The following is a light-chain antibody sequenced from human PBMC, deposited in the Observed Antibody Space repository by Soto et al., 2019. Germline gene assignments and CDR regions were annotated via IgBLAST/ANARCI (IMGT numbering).Light chain of an antibody. V-gene: IGKV3-20*01. CDR2: GAS. Sequence: EIVLTQSPGTLSLSPGEGATLSCRASQSISSNFLAWYQQKRGQAPSLLIHGASNRATGIPDKFSGSGSGTDFTRTIRRLEPEVLAVYYCQQYRGSPRTFGQGTKVEVK. J-gene: IGKJ1*01. CDR1: QSISSNF. CDR3: QQYRGSPRT.